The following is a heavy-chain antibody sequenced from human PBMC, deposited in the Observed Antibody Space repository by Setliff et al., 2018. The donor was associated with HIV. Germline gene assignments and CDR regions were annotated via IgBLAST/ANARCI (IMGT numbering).Heavy chain of an antibody. CDR1: GGSMSSYY. V-gene: IGHV4-59*08. CDR2: IYYTGST. CDR3: ARLLNYYGNWFDP. J-gene: IGHJ5*02. Sequence: SETLSLTCTVSGGSMSSYYWSWIRQPPGKGLEWIGSIYYTGSTDYNPSLMSRVTISVDTSKNQFSLKLSSVTAADTAVYYCARLLNYYGNWFDPWGQGTLVTVSS. D-gene: IGHD3-10*01.